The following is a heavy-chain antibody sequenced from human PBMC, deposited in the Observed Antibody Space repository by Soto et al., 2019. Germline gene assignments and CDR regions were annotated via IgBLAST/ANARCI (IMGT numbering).Heavy chain of an antibody. V-gene: IGHV3-15*07. J-gene: IGHJ4*02. CDR2: IKTKTEGGTT. D-gene: IGHD4-17*01. CDR1: GLTFSNAW. Sequence: EVQLVESGGGLVKPGGSLRLSCAASGLTFSNAWMNWVRQAPGKGLEWVDRIKTKTEGGTTDYDGPVKGRFTISRDDSTNTLYLQMNGLKAEDTAVYYCTTAVMTSVITRDYWGQGTLVTVSS. CDR3: TTAVMTSVITRDY.